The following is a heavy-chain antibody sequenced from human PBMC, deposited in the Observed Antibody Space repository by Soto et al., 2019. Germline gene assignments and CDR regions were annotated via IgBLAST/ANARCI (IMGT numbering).Heavy chain of an antibody. D-gene: IGHD2-15*01. Sequence: EVQLVESGGGLVKPGGSLRLSCAASGFTFSSYSMNWVRQAPGKGLEWVSSISSSSSYIYYADSVKGRFTISRDNAKNSLYLQMNSLRAGDTAVYYCAREGYCSGGSCYFQDVDAFDIWGQGTMVTVSS. J-gene: IGHJ3*02. CDR2: ISSSSSYI. CDR3: AREGYCSGGSCYFQDVDAFDI. CDR1: GFTFSSYS. V-gene: IGHV3-21*01.